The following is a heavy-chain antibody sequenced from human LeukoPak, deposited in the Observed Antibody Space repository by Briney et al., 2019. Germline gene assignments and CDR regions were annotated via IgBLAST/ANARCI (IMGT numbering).Heavy chain of an antibody. CDR3: AKSYYVSSGYSMDFDY. J-gene: IGHJ4*02. V-gene: IGHV3-9*01. CDR2: ISWNSDTI. Sequence: GRSLRLSCAASGFNFDDYAMHWVRQAPGKGLEWVSSISWNSDTIGYADSVKGRFTISRDNAKNSLYLQINSLRAEDTALYYCAKSYYVSSGYSMDFDYWGQGTLVTVSS. CDR1: GFNFDDYA. D-gene: IGHD3-22*01.